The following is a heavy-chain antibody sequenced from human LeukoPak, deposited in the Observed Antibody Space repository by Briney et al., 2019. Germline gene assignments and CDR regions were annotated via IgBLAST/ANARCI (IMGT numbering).Heavy chain of an antibody. J-gene: IGHJ4*02. CDR1: GGAIGSDGYY. Sequence: SQTLSLTCSVSGGAIGSDGYYWNWIRQHPGKGLEWIGYIYYSGSASYNPSLKSRVTISVDTSKNQFSLRLSSVTAADTAVYYCARGSYYGFSGDSWGQGSLVTVSS. CDR2: IYYSGSA. CDR3: ARGSYYGFSGDS. V-gene: IGHV4-31*03. D-gene: IGHD3-10*01.